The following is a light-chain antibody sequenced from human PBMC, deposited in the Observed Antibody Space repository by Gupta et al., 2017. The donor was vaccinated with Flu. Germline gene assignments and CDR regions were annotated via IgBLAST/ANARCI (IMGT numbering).Light chain of an antibody. J-gene: IGLJ2*01. CDR1: NIGTKT. V-gene: IGLV3-21*02. Sequence: GGNNIGTKTGHWYQQKPGQAPVLVVWDDTDRPSGIPERISGSNSGNTATLTIIRVEAGDEADYYCQVWDSDNDHVIFGGGTKLTVL. CDR3: QVWDSDNDHVI. CDR2: DDT.